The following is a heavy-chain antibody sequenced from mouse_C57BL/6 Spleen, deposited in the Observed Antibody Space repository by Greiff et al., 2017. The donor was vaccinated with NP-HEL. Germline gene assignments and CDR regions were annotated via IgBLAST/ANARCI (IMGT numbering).Heavy chain of an antibody. CDR2: INPNNGGT. J-gene: IGHJ2*01. CDR3: ARDYDGGYGYFDY. CDR1: GYTFTDYN. Sequence: EVQLQQSGPELVKPGASVKIPCKASGYTFTDYNMDWVKQSHGKSLEWIGDINPNNGGTIYNQKFKGKATLTVDKSSSTAYMELRSLTSEDTAVYYGARDYDGGYGYFDYWGQGTTLTVSS. V-gene: IGHV1-18*01. D-gene: IGHD2-4*01.